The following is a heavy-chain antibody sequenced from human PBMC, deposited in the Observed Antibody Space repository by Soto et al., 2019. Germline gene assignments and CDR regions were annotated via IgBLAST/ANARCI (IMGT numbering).Heavy chain of an antibody. D-gene: IGHD3-10*01. V-gene: IGHV4-34*01. CDR2: INHSGST. J-gene: IGHJ4*02. CDR3: AKGFGGWLYGPGSDAFDD. Sequence: QVRLQHWGAGLLKPSETLSRTCAVYGGSLSGYSWSWIRQPPGRGLEWIGEINHSGSTNYNPSLKSRVTISVDTPKNQFSLNLTSVTAADTAVYYCAKGFGGWLYGPGSDAFDDWGQGILVTVSS. CDR1: GGSLSGYS.